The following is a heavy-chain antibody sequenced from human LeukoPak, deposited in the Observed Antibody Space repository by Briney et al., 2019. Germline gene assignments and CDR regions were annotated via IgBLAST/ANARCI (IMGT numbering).Heavy chain of an antibody. Sequence: GGSLRLSCAASGFTFDDYAMHWVRQAPGKGLEWVSGISWNSGSIGYADSVKGRFTISRDNAKNSLYLQMNSLRAEDTALYYCAKEIVGEKTGVFEFWGQGKRVPVSS. CDR2: ISWNSGSI. CDR3: AKEIVGEKTGVFEF. CDR1: GFTFDDYA. D-gene: IGHD2/OR15-2a*01. V-gene: IGHV3-9*01. J-gene: IGHJ3*01.